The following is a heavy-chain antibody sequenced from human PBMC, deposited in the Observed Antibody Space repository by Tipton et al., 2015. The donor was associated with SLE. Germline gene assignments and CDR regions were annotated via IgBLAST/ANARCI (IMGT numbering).Heavy chain of an antibody. D-gene: IGHD4-17*01. CDR3: ARDGGADYGDYNAFDI. V-gene: IGHV4-59*11. CDR2: IYYSGST. Sequence: TLSLTCTVSGGSISSHYWSWIRQPPGKGLEWIGYIYYSGSTNYNPSLKSRVTISVDTSKNQFSLKLSSVTAADTAVYYCARDGGADYGDYNAFDIWGQGTMVTVSS. J-gene: IGHJ3*02. CDR1: GGSISSHY.